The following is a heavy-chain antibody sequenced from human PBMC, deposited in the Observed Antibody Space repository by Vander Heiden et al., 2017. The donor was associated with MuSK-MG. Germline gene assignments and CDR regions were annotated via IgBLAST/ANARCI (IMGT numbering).Heavy chain of an antibody. CDR3: AKGWEYSGYGGAFDI. CDR1: GFTFDDYA. V-gene: IGHV3-9*01. D-gene: IGHD5-12*01. Sequence: EVQLVESGGGLVQPGRSLRLYCAAPGFTFDDYAMHWVRQAPGKGLEWVSGISWNSGSIGYADSGKCRFTISRDNAKNSLYLQMNSLSPEDTALYYCAKGWEYSGYGGAFDIWGQGTMVTVSS. J-gene: IGHJ3*02. CDR2: ISWNSGSI.